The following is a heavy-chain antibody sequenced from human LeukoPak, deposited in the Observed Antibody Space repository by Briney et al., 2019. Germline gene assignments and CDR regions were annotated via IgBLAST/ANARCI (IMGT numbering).Heavy chain of an antibody. V-gene: IGHV3-33*01. J-gene: IGHJ4*02. CDR1: GFTFGGYG. D-gene: IGHD1-14*01. Sequence: GGSLRLSCAGSGFTFGGYGMQWFRQTPGKGLEWVAVIAYDGSRAFYADSVKGRFSISRDNSKNTMSVQMDDLRAEDTAVYYCTRYNNDHFDYWGQGTLVTVSS. CDR3: TRYNNDHFDY. CDR2: IAYDGSRA.